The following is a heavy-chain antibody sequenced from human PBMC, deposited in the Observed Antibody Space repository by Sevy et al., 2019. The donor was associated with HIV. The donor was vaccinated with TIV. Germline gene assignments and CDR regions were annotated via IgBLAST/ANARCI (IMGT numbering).Heavy chain of an antibody. CDR3: TTYLGYCRSTSCHYYFDN. Sequence: GGSLRLSCAASGFTFSGSALHWVRQASGKGLEWVGRIRMKANSYATAYAASVKGRFTISRDDSKNSAYLQMNSLKTEDTAVSYCTTYLGYCRSTSCHYYFDNWGQGTLVTVSS. V-gene: IGHV3-73*01. CDR2: IRMKANSYAT. J-gene: IGHJ4*02. D-gene: IGHD2-2*03. CDR1: GFTFSGSA.